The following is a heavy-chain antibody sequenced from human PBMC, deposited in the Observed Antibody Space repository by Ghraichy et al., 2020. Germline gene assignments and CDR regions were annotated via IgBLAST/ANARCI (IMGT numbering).Heavy chain of an antibody. Sequence: ISGGGGSIYYADSVKGRFTISRDNSKKTLYLQMSSLRAEDTAVYYCAKCTSGWHVRDSFDIWGQGTMITVSS. CDR2: ISGGGGSI. J-gene: IGHJ3*02. D-gene: IGHD6-19*01. CDR3: AKCTSGWHVRDSFDI. V-gene: IGHV3-23*01.